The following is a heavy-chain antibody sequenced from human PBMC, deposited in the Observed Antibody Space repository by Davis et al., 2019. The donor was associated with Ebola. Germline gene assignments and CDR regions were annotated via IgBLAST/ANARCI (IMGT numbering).Heavy chain of an antibody. V-gene: IGHV4-34*01. CDR1: GFTFSSYW. CDR3: ARGPRPAYCSSTSCYRYYYGMDV. CDR2: INHSGST. J-gene: IGHJ6*02. Sequence: ESLKISCAASGFTFSSYWMSWVRQAPGKGLEWIGEINHSGSTNYNPSLKSRVTISVDTSKNQFSLKLSSVTAADTAVYYCARGPRPAYCSSTSCYRYYYGMDVWGQGTTVTVSS. D-gene: IGHD2-2*01.